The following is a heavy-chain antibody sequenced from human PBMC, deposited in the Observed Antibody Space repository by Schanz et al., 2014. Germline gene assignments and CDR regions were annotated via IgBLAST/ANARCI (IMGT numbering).Heavy chain of an antibody. V-gene: IGHV3-74*02. CDR1: GFTFSSHW. J-gene: IGHJ5*02. CDR2: INSVGSNT. D-gene: IGHD3-22*01. Sequence: EVQLVQSGGGLVQPGGSLRLSCAASGFTFSSHWMHWVRQDPGKGLVWVARINSVGSNTDYADSVTGRFTISRDNAKNTIYLHMNTLRAEAAAVSDCARKMKVGVCGGKGHESLDAWGQGTLVTVSS. CDR3: ARKMKVGVCGGKGHESLDA.